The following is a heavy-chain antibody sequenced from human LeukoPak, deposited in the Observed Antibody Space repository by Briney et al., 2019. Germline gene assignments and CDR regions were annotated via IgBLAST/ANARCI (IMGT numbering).Heavy chain of an antibody. D-gene: IGHD3-22*01. J-gene: IGHJ3*01. CDR3: ARDHHRRLYDSQARDTFDV. V-gene: IGHV3-48*01. CDR2: ISSSSSTI. CDR1: GSTFSSYS. Sequence: GGSLRLSCAASGSTFSSYSVNWVRQAPGKGLEWVSYISSSSSTIYYADSVKGRFTVSRDNAKNSLYLQMNSLRAEDTAVYYCARDHHRRLYDSQARDTFDVWGQGTMVTVSS.